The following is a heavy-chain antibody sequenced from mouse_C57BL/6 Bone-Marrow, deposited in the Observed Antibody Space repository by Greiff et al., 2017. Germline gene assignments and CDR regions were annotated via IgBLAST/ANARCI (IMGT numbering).Heavy chain of an antibody. Sequence: QVQLQQSGAELMKPGASVKLSCKATGYTFTGYWIEWVKQRPGHGLEWIGEILPGSGSTNYNEKFKGKATFTADTSSNTAYMQLSSLTTEDSAIDYCARGGSDYDGAYWGQGTLVTVSA. CDR2: ILPGSGST. CDR1: GYTFTGYW. CDR3: ARGGSDYDGAY. J-gene: IGHJ3*01. D-gene: IGHD2-4*01. V-gene: IGHV1-9*01.